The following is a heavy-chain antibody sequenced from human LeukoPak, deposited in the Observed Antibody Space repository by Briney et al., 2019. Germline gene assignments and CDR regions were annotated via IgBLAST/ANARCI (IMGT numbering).Heavy chain of an antibody. CDR2: IDYSGST. V-gene: IGHV4-59*01. J-gene: IGHJ4*02. Sequence: SETLSLTCTVSGVSITSYYWSWIRQPPGKGLEWIGYIDYSGSTNYNPSLKSRVTISVDTSKNQFSLTLSSVTAADTAVYYCARATYGDYWGQGTLVTVSS. D-gene: IGHD3-10*01. CDR3: ARATYGDY. CDR1: GVSITSYY.